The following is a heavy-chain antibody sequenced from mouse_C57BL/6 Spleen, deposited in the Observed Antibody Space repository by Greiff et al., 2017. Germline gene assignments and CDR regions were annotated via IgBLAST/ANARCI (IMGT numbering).Heavy chain of an antibody. CDR3: TGDPVVATYFDV. D-gene: IGHD1-1*01. V-gene: IGHV1-15*01. Sequence: VQLQQSGAELVRPGASVTLSCKASGYTFTDYEMHWVKQTPVHGLEWIGAIDPETGGTAYNQKFKGKAILTADKSSSTAYMELRSLTSEDSAVYYCTGDPVVATYFDVWGTGTTVTVSS. CDR1: GYTFTDYE. CDR2: IDPETGGT. J-gene: IGHJ1*03.